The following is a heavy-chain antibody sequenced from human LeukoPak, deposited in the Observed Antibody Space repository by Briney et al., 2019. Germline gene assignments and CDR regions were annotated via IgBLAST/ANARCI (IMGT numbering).Heavy chain of an antibody. V-gene: IGHV3-48*01. CDR3: ARGGYYDSSGSSDY. J-gene: IGHJ4*02. D-gene: IGHD3-22*01. CDR2: ISSSSTI. Sequence: PGGSLRLSCAASGFTFSSYSMNWVRQAPGKGLEWVSYISSSSTIYYADSVKGRFTISRDNAKNSLYLQMNSLRAEDTAVYYCARGGYYDSSGSSDYWGQGTLVTVSS. CDR1: GFTFSSYS.